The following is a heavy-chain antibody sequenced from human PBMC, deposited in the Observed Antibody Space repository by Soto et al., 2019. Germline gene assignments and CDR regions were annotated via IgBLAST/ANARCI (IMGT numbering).Heavy chain of an antibody. V-gene: IGHV1-3*01. CDR1: GYAYASCS. CDR2: INAGNGNT. J-gene: IGHJ4*02. CDR3: ARGLGLYYFDY. Sequence: ASVEVSWEASGYAYASCSMQWVRHAPGQRLEWMGWINAGNGNTKYSQKFQGRVTITRDTSASTAYMELSSLSSEDTAVYYCARGLGLYYFDYWGQGTLVTVSS. D-gene: IGHD3-16*01.